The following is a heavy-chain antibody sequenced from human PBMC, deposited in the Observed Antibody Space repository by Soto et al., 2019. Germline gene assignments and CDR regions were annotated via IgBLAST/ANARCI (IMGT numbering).Heavy chain of an antibody. V-gene: IGHV1-18*01. D-gene: IGHD2-21*02. Sequence: ASVKVSCKASGYTFTSYGISWVRQAPGQVLEWMGWISAYNGDTNYVQKLQGRVTMTTDTSTSTAYMELRSLRSDDTAVYYCARDFGGYCGGDCYSVDYWGQGTLVTVSS. CDR3: ARDFGGYCGGDCYSVDY. J-gene: IGHJ4*02. CDR1: GYTFTSYG. CDR2: ISAYNGDT.